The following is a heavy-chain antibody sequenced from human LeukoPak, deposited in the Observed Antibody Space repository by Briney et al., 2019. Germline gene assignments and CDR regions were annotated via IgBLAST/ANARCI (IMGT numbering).Heavy chain of an antibody. D-gene: IGHD1-1*01. CDR1: GFSFSSNW. CDR3: ARLGLEVGGPNWFDP. Sequence: GGSLRLSCAAPGFSFSSNWMGWVRQAPGKGLEWVAHIKRDGSPKYYLDSVKGRFTISRDNAKNSQYLQMNSLRVEDTAVYYCARLGLEVGGPNWFDPWGQGTLVTVSS. CDR2: IKRDGSPK. V-gene: IGHV3-7*01. J-gene: IGHJ5*02.